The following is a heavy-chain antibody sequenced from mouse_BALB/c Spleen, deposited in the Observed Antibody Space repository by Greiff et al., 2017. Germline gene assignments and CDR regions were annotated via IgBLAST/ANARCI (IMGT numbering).Heavy chain of an antibody. Sequence: EVQLVESGPGLVKPSQSLSLTCTVTGYSITSDYAWNWIRQFPGNKLEWMGYISYSGSTSYNPSLKSRISITRDTSKNQFFLQLNSVTTEDTATYYCAREGGLPSYWYFDVWGAGTTVTVSS. CDR1: GYSITSDYA. CDR2: ISYSGST. CDR3: AREGGLPSYWYFDV. D-gene: IGHD2-2*01. V-gene: IGHV3-2*02. J-gene: IGHJ1*01.